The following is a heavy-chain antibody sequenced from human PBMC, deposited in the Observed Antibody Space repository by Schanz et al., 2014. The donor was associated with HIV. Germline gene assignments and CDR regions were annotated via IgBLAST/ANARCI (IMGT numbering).Heavy chain of an antibody. Sequence: VQLVESGGGVVQPGRSLRLSCAASGFTFSSYGMHWVRQAPGKGLEWVSGITANGGANYADSVKGRFTISRDNAKNSLYLQMNSLRAEDTAVYYCARVSGYNSPDAFDIWGQGTMVTVSS. D-gene: IGHD5-12*01. V-gene: IGHV3-21*04. CDR2: ITANGGA. J-gene: IGHJ3*02. CDR3: ARVSGYNSPDAFDI. CDR1: GFTFSSYG.